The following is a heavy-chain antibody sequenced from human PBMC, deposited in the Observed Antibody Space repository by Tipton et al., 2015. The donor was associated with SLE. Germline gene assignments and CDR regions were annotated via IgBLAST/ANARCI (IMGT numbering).Heavy chain of an antibody. J-gene: IGHJ6*02. CDR1: GFTVSVYE. V-gene: IGHV3-48*03. CDR2: ISSSGSTI. CDR3: AGGGDCTGGFCYSYYYYGLAV. D-gene: IGHD2-8*02. Sequence: SLRLSCAASGFTVSVYEMNWVRQAPGKGLQWLSYISSSGSTIYYADSVNGRVTISGDNAKNSLFLQMNILRAEDTAVYYCAGGGDCTGGFCYSYYYYGLAVWGQGTTVTVSS.